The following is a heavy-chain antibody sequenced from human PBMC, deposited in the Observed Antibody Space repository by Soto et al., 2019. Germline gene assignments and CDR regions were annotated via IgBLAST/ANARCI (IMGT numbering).Heavy chain of an antibody. CDR3: ARDDVEWVRWFDP. CDR2: INAGNGNT. V-gene: IGHV1-3*01. CDR1: GYTFTSYA. D-gene: IGHD1-1*01. Sequence: GASVKVSCKASGYTFTSYAMHWVRQAPGQRLEWMGWINAGNGNTKYSQKFQGRVTITRDTSASTAYMELSSLRSEDTAVYYCARDDVEWVRWFDPWGQGTLVTVSS. J-gene: IGHJ5*02.